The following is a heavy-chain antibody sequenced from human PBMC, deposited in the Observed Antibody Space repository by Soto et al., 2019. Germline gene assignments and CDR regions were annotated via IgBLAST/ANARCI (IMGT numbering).Heavy chain of an antibody. Sequence: ASVKVSCKASGYTFTSYGISWVRQAPGQGLEWMGWISAYNGNTNYAQKLQGRVTMTTDTSTNTAYMELRSLRSDDTAVYYCARVVTIFGVAINWFDPWGQGTLVTVSS. V-gene: IGHV1-18*01. D-gene: IGHD3-3*01. J-gene: IGHJ5*02. CDR1: GYTFTSYG. CDR3: ARVVTIFGVAINWFDP. CDR2: ISAYNGNT.